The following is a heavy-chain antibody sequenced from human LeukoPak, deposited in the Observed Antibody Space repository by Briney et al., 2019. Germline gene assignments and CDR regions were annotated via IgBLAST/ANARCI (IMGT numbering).Heavy chain of an antibody. CDR2: INDDTP. CDR1: GFSFNTYS. V-gene: IGHV3-23*01. J-gene: IGHJ5*02. Sequence: PGGSLRLSCTTSGFSFNTYSMSWVRQAPGKGVEWVSAINDDTPYYTDSVKGRFTVSRDNSRDALYLHLNSLRAEDTAIYYCAKEYDLWHEQGNWFDTWGQGVLVTVSS. D-gene: IGHD3-3*01. CDR3: AKEYDLWHEQGNWFDT.